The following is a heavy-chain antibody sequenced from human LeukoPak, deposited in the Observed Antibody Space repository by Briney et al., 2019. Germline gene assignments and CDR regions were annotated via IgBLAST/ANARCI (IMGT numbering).Heavy chain of an antibody. J-gene: IGHJ3*02. CDR3: TKDSIYSGNYKAFDN. CDR2: ISGSGSST. D-gene: IGHD1-26*01. V-gene: IGHV3-23*01. CDR1: GFTFSGYA. Sequence: PGGSLRLSCAASGFTFSGYAMSWVRQAPGKGLEWVSGISGSGSSTNYADSVKGRFTISRDNSKNTLYLQMNRLRAEDTALFYCTKDSIYSGNYKAFDNWGPGTMVTVSS.